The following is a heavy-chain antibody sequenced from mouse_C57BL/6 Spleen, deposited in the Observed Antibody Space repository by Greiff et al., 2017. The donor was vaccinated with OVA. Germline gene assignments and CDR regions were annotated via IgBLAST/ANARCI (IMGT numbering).Heavy chain of an antibody. Sequence: QVQLQQPGAELVMPGASVKLSCKASGYTFTSYWMHWVKQRPGQGLEWIGEIDPSDSYTNYTHKFKGKSTLTVDKSSSTAYMQLSSLTSEDSAVYYSARGGAVRGAYWGQGTLVTVSA. CDR3: ARGGAVRGAY. J-gene: IGHJ3*01. CDR1: GYTFTSYW. D-gene: IGHD3-3*01. V-gene: IGHV1-69*01. CDR2: IDPSDSYT.